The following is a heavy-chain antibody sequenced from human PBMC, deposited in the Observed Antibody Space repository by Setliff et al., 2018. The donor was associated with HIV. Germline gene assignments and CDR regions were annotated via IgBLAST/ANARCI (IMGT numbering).Heavy chain of an antibody. Sequence: PSETLSLTCAVSSASISNYHWSWIRQTPGKGLEWIGSIYTSGTTNYNPSLEGRITTSVDLSKNHFSLNLHSVTAADTAVYYCAIGDEYPGVFQSWGQGKVFTVSS. CDR1: SASISNYH. CDR3: AIGDEYPGVFQS. J-gene: IGHJ5*02. V-gene: IGHV4-4*09. D-gene: IGHD2-2*01. CDR2: IYTSGTT.